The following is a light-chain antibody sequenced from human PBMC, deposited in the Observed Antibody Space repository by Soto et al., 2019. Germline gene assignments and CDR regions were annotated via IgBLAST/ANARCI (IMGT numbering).Light chain of an antibody. V-gene: IGKV1-8*01. CDR3: QQAYSTPWT. J-gene: IGKJ1*01. CDR1: QGISSY. Sequence: AIRMTQSPPSLSASTGDRVTITCRASQGISSYLAWYQQKPGKAPKLLIYAASTLQSGVPSRFSGSGSGTDFTLTINSLQPEDFATYYCQQAYSTPWTFGQGTKVDIK. CDR2: AAS.